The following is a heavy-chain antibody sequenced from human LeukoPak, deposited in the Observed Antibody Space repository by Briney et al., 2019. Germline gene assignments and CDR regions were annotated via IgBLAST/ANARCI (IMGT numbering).Heavy chain of an antibody. D-gene: IGHD3-10*01. J-gene: IGHJ4*02. CDR2: IGTAGDT. CDR1: GFTFSSYD. V-gene: IGHV3-13*04. Sequence: GGSLRLSCAASGFTFSSYDMHWVRQATGKGLEWVSAIGTAGDTYYPGSVKGRFTISRENAKNSLYLQINSLRAGDTAVYYCAKCGTGSNFDYWGQGMLVTVSS. CDR3: AKCGTGSNFDY.